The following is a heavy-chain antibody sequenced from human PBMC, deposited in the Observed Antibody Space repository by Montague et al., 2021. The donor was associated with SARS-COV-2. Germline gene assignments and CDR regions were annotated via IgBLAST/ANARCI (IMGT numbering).Heavy chain of an antibody. V-gene: IGHV4-39*07. CDR2: TYYSGTT. CDR3: ARHKEWRFEVGKFLWFGELNFDI. D-gene: IGHD3-10*01. J-gene: IGHJ3*02. Sequence: SETLSLTCTVSGGSISSSDYWGWIRQPPGKGLEWIGSTYYSGTTYYNLSLKSRVTISVDTSEKQFSLRLNSVTAADTGVYYCARHKEWRFEVGKFLWFGELNFDIWGQGTMVTVSS. CDR1: GGSISSSDY.